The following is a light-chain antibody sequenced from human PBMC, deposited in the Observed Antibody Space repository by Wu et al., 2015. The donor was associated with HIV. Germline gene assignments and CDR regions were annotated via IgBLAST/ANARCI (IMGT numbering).Light chain of an antibody. Sequence: AIQLTQSPSSLSASIGDRVNITCRASQDISTYLAWYQQTPGKAPRVLIYDASTLQSGVSSRFSGSGSGADFTLTISGLQREDFAIYYCQQLNSFPXTFGQGSRLEIK. CDR1: QDISTY. CDR3: QQLNSFPXT. J-gene: IGKJ5*01. V-gene: IGKV1-13*02. CDR2: DAS.